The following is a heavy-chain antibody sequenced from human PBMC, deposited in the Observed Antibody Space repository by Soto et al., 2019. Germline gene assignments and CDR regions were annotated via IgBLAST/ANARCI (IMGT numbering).Heavy chain of an antibody. CDR1: GGTFSSYA. CDR3: ARVRGAYCSGGSCYNPDWFDP. Sequence: QVQLVQSGAEVKKPGSSVKVSCKASGGTFSSYAISWVRQAPGQGLEWMGGIIPIFGTANYAQKFQGRVTITADESTSTAYMELSSLRSEDTAVYYCARVRGAYCSGGSCYNPDWFDPWGQGTLVTDSS. D-gene: IGHD2-15*01. J-gene: IGHJ5*02. V-gene: IGHV1-69*01. CDR2: IIPIFGTA.